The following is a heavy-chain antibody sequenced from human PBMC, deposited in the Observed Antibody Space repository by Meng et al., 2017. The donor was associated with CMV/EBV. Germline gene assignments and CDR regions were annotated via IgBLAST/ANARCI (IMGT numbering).Heavy chain of an antibody. Sequence: GGSLRLSCAASGFTFSNYEVNWVRQAPGKGLEWVSYISSSGSTIYYADSVKGRFTISRDNAKNSLYLQMNSLRAEDTAVYYCARERNWNSGVEYYFDYWGQGTLVTVSS. CDR2: ISSSGSTI. D-gene: IGHD1-7*01. CDR3: ARERNWNSGVEYYFDY. V-gene: IGHV3-48*03. J-gene: IGHJ4*02. CDR1: GFTFSNYE.